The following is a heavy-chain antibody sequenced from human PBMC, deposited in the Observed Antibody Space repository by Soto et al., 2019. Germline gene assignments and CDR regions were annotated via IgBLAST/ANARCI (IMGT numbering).Heavy chain of an antibody. D-gene: IGHD3-10*01. CDR1: GYSFSSYW. J-gene: IGHJ6*02. CDR3: AGVAGESYTYYGLDV. CDR2: IYPSGSDT. Sequence: GESLKISCKGSGYSFSSYWIAWVRQMPGKGLECMGIIYPSGSDTRYSPSFQGLVTISADKSINTAYLQWSSLKASDTAMYYCAGVAGESYTYYGLDVWGLGTTVTVSS. V-gene: IGHV5-51*01.